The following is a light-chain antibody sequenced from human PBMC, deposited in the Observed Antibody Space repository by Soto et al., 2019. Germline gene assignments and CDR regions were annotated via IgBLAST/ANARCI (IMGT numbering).Light chain of an antibody. Sequence: QSALTQPASVSGSPGQSITIACTGTSSDVGGYKSVSWFQQHPGKAPKLIIYEVTNRPSGVSPRFSGSKSGNTASLTISGPRAREESVFNSTSYTPGSTLVFGGGPNLT. V-gene: IGLV2-14*01. CDR1: SSDVGGYKS. CDR3: TSYTPGSTLV. J-gene: IGLJ3*02. CDR2: EVT.